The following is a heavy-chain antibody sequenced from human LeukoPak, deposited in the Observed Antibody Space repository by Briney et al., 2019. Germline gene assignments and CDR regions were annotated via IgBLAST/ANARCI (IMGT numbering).Heavy chain of an antibody. V-gene: IGHV4-59*01. CDR2: IYYTGSI. Sequence: PSETLSLTCTVSGGSISGDYWSWIRQPAGKGLEWIGYIYYTGSINYNPSLKSRVTISIDRSKNQFSLTLSSVTAADTAVYYCARAAAAGIEIYWGQGTLVTVSS. CDR1: GGSISGDY. J-gene: IGHJ4*02. CDR3: ARAAAAGIEIY. D-gene: IGHD6-13*01.